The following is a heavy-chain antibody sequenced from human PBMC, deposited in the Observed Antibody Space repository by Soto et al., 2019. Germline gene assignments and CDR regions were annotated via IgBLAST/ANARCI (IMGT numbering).Heavy chain of an antibody. J-gene: IGHJ6*02. CDR2: IYHSGST. CDR1: GGPISSGGYS. V-gene: IGHV4-30-2*01. Sequence: PSDTLSLTCAVSGGPISSGGYSWSWIRHPPGKGLEWIGYIYHSGSTYYNPSLKSRVTISVDRSKNQFSLKLSSVTAADTAVYYCARAHYGDYGYGMDVWGQGTTVTVSS. D-gene: IGHD4-17*01. CDR3: ARAHYGDYGYGMDV.